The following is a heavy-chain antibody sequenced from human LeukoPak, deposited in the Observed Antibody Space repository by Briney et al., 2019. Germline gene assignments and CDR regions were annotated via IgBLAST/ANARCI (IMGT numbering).Heavy chain of an antibody. D-gene: IGHD6-13*01. J-gene: IGHJ6*02. CDR1: GFTVSSNY. CDR2: IYSGGST. V-gene: IGHV3-53*04. CDR3: ARDRLRSGAGKIYYYYGMDV. Sequence: GGSLRLSCAASGFTVSSNYMSWVRQAPGKGLEWVSVIYSGGSTYYADSVKGRFTISRHNSKNTLYLQMNSLRAEDTAVYYCARDRLRSGAGKIYYYYGMDVWGQGTTVTVSS.